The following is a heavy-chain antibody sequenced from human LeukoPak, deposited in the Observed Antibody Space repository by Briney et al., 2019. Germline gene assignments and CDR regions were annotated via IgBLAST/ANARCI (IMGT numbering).Heavy chain of an antibody. CDR3: AKPAKTDYADY. D-gene: IGHD1-14*01. CDR2: ISGSGGNT. CDR1: GFTFSSYG. Sequence: GGSLRLSCAASGFTFSSYGMSWVRQAPGKGLEWVSAISGSGGNTYYADSVKGRFTISRDNSKNTLYLQMNSLRAGDTALYYCAKPAKTDYADYWGQGTLVTVSS. V-gene: IGHV3-23*01. J-gene: IGHJ4*02.